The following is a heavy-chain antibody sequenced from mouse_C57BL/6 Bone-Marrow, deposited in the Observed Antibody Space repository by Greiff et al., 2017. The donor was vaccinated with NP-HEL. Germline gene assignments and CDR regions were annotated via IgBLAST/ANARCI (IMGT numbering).Heavy chain of an antibody. Sequence: VKLQQPGAELVKPGASVKMSCKASGYTFTSYWITWVKQRPGQGLEWIGDIYPGSGSTNYNEKFKSKATLTVDTSSSTAYMQLSSLTSEDSAVYYCARRFITTVVDYWGQGTTLTVSS. V-gene: IGHV1-55*01. J-gene: IGHJ2*01. D-gene: IGHD1-1*01. CDR1: GYTFTSYW. CDR2: IYPGSGST. CDR3: ARRFITTVVDY.